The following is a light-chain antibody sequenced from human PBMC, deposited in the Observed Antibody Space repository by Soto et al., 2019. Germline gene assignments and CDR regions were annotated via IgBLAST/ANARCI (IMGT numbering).Light chain of an antibody. J-gene: IGKJ5*01. CDR1: QDIGNY. Sequence: DVHMTQSPSSLSASVGYRFIITCQASQDIGNYLNWYQQKPGKAPKLLXYAASSLQSGVPSSFSGSGSGTDFTLTISSLQHEDFATYYCQQSYSTPPITFGQGTRLEIK. V-gene: IGKV1-39*01. CDR3: QQSYSTPPIT. CDR2: AAS.